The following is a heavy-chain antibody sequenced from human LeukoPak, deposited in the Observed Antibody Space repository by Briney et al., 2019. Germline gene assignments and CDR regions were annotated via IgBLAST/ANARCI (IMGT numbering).Heavy chain of an antibody. Sequence: ASVKVCCKASGGTFSSYAISWVRQAPGQGLEWMGGIIPIFGTANYAQKFQGRVTITADESTSTAYMELSSLRSEDTAVYYCARPREYYYDSSGYYVYWGQGTLVTVSS. V-gene: IGHV1-69*13. CDR2: IIPIFGTA. D-gene: IGHD3-22*01. J-gene: IGHJ4*02. CDR1: GGTFSSYA. CDR3: ARPREYYYDSSGYYVY.